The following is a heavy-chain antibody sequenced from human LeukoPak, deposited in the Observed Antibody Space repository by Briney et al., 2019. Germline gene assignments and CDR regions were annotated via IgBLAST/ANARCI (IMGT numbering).Heavy chain of an antibody. CDR3: ARESIAARPHAFDI. D-gene: IGHD6-6*01. Sequence: SQTLSVTCTVSGGSISSGGYYWSWIRQHPGKGLEWIGYIYYSGSTYYNPSLKSRVTISVDTSKNQFSLKLSSVTAADTAVYYCARESIAARPHAFDIWGQGTMVTVSS. CDR1: GGSISSGGYY. J-gene: IGHJ3*02. V-gene: IGHV4-31*03. CDR2: IYYSGST.